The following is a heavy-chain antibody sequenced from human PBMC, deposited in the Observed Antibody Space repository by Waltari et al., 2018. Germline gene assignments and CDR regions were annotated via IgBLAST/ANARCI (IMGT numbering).Heavy chain of an antibody. Sequence: EVQLVESGGGLVKPGGSLRLSCAASGSTFSSSSMNWVRQAPGKGLEWVSSISSSSSYIYYANSVKGRFTISRDNAKNSLYLQMNSLRAEDTAVYYCAREAYGSGKRGSSGYGMDVWGQGTTVTVSS. CDR2: ISSSSSYI. CDR1: GSTFSSSS. D-gene: IGHD3-10*01. J-gene: IGHJ6*02. CDR3: AREAYGSGKRGSSGYGMDV. V-gene: IGHV3-21*01.